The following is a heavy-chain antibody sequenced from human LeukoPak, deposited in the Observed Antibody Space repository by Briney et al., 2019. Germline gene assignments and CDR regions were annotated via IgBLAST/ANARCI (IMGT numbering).Heavy chain of an antibody. V-gene: IGHV4-59*01. Sequence: PSETLSLTCTVSGGSISSYYWSWIRQPPGKGLEWIGYIYYSGSTNYNPSLKSRVTISVDTSKNQFSLKVSSVTAADTAVYYCARARYSYGYSAFDIWGQGTMVTVSS. D-gene: IGHD5-18*01. CDR3: ARARYSYGYSAFDI. J-gene: IGHJ3*02. CDR2: IYYSGST. CDR1: GGSISSYY.